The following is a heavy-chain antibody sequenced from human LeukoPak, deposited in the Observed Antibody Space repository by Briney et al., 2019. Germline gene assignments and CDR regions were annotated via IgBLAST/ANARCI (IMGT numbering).Heavy chain of an antibody. D-gene: IGHD1-26*01. V-gene: IGHV4-59*07. J-gene: IGHJ5*02. CDR2: IYYTGST. CDR1: GDSITTYF. Sequence: PSDTLSLPCSLSGDSITTYFWTWIRHPPQRGVVWIGYIYYTGSTNYNPSLKSRVTMSVDSSKNQISLNLTSVTAAGTAGYNYSRGRNTLGPWGQGSLVAVSS. CDR3: SRGRNTLGP.